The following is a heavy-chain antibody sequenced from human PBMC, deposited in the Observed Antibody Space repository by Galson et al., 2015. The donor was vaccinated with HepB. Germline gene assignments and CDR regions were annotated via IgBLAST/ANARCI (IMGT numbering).Heavy chain of an antibody. V-gene: IGHV1-45*02. CDR1: GYTFTYRY. CDR3: ARSEVTTRDAFDI. J-gene: IGHJ3*02. Sequence: SVKVSCKASGYTFTYRYLHWVRQAPGQALEWMGWITPFNGNTNYAQKFQDRVTITRDRSMSTAYMELSSLRSEDTAMYYCARSEVTTRDAFDIWGQGTMVTVSS. CDR2: ITPFNGNT. D-gene: IGHD4-17*01.